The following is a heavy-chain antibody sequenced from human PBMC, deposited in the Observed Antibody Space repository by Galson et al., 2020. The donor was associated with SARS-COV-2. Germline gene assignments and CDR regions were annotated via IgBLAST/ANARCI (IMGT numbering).Heavy chain of an antibody. CDR2: IFSNDEK. CDR3: ARIPDYYGSGSYREDAFDI. D-gene: IGHD3-10*01. Sequence: SGPTLVKPTETLTLTCTVSGFSLSNARMGVSWIRQPPGKALEWLAHIFSNDEKSYSTSLKSRLTISKDTSKSQVVLTMTNMDPVDTATYYCARIPDYYGSGSYREDAFDIWGQGTMVTVSS. V-gene: IGHV2-26*01. CDR1: GFSLSNARMG. J-gene: IGHJ3*02.